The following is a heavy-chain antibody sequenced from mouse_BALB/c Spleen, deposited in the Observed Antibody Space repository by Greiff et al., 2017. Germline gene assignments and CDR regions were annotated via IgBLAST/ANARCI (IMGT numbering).Heavy chain of an antibody. Sequence: QVQLKESGPELVRPGVSVKISCKGSGYTFTDYAMHWVKQSHAKSLEWIGVISTYYGNTNYNQKFKGKATMTVDKSSSTAYMELARLTSEDSAIYYCARGGLGAMDYWGQGTSVTVSS. CDR1: GYTFTDYA. J-gene: IGHJ4*01. CDR3: ARGGLGAMDY. CDR2: ISTYYGNT. V-gene: IGHV1-67*01.